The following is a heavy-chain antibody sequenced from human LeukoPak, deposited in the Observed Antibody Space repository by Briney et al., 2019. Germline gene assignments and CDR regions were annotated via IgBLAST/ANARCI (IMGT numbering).Heavy chain of an antibody. CDR3: AREPLYDSSGYYYFDY. V-gene: IGHV6-1*01. CDR2: TYYRSKWYN. D-gene: IGHD3-22*01. J-gene: IGHJ4*02. Sequence: SQTLSLTCAISGDSVSRNSAAWNWIRQSPSRGLEWLGRTYYRSKWYNDYAVSVKSRIPINPDTSKNQFSLQLNSVTPEDTAVYYCAREPLYDSSGYYYFDYWGQGTLVTVSP. CDR1: GDSVSRNSAA.